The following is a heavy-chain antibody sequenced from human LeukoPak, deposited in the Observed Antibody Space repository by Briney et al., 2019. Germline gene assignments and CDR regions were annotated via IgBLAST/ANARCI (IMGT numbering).Heavy chain of an antibody. CDR2: IKSKTDGGTT. CDR1: GFTFSNAW. Sequence: GGSLRLSCAASGFTFSNAWLSWVRQAPEKGLEWVGRIKSKTDGGTTDHATPVKGRFTISRDDSKNTLYLQMNSLKTEDTAVYFCITERYSNILPDYWGQGTLVTVSS. V-gene: IGHV3-15*01. J-gene: IGHJ4*02. CDR3: ITERYSNILPDY. D-gene: IGHD6-13*01.